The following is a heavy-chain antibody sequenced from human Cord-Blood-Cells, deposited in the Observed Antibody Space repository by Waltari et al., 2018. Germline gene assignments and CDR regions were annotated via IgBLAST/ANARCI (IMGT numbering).Heavy chain of an antibody. Sequence: QVQLQQWGAGLLKPSETLSLTCAVYGGSFSGYYWSWIRQPPGKGLEWIGEINHSGSTNDNPSLKSRVTISVDTSKNQFSLKLSSVTAADTAVYYCARKRSSSWYGAFDIWGQGTMVTVSS. CDR2: INHSGST. J-gene: IGHJ3*02. CDR3: ARKRSSSWYGAFDI. D-gene: IGHD6-13*01. V-gene: IGHV4-34*01. CDR1: GGSFSGYY.